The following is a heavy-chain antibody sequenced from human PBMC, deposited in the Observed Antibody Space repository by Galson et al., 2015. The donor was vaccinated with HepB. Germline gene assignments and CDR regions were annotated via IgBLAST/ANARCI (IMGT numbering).Heavy chain of an antibody. CDR3: ARDNSDYVLGPTYYFDY. D-gene: IGHD4-11*01. V-gene: IGHV3-21*01. CDR2: ISSSSSYI. J-gene: IGHJ4*02. CDR1: GFTFSSYS. Sequence: SLRLSCAASGFTFSSYSMNWVRQAPGKGLEWVSSISSSSSYIYYADSVKGRFTISRDNAKNSLYLQMNSLRAEDTAVYYCARDNSDYVLGPTYYFDYWGQGTLVTVSS.